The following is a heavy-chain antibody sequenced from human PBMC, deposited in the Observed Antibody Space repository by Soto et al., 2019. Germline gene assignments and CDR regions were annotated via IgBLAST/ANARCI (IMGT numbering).Heavy chain of an antibody. Sequence: QVQLVQSGAEVKKPGSSVKVSCKASGGTFSSYAISWVRQAPGQGLEWMGGLIPIFGTANYAQKFQGRVTITADESTSTAYMELSSLRYEDTAVYYCAIVGYFSGGSCYDYYYGMDVWRQGTTVNVSS. CDR1: GGTFSSYA. CDR3: AIVGYFSGGSCYDYYYGMDV. V-gene: IGHV1-69*01. D-gene: IGHD2-15*01. J-gene: IGHJ6*02. CDR2: LIPIFGTA.